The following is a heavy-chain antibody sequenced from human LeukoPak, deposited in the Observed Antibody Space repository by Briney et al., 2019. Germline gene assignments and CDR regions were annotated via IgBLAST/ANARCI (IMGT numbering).Heavy chain of an antibody. D-gene: IGHD2-2*01. J-gene: IGHJ6*04. CDR1: GCTFSSYA. CDR2: ISYDGSNK. V-gene: IGHV3-30*04. Sequence: GGSLRLSCAASGCTFSSYAMHWVCQAPGQGLELVAVISYDGSNKYCADSVKGRFTISRDNSKNTLYLQMNSLRAEDTAVYYCARDPGSTSCYSAYYYYYGMDVWGKGTTVTVSS. CDR3: ARDPGSTSCYSAYYYYYGMDV.